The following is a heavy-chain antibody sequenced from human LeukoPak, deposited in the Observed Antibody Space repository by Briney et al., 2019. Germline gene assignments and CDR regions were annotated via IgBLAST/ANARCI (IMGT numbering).Heavy chain of an antibody. CDR2: ISGSGGST. V-gene: IGHV3-23*01. Sequence: GGPLRLSCAASGFTFSSYAMSWVRQAPGKGLEWVSAISGSGGSTYYADSVKGRFTISRDNSKNTLYLQMNSLRAEDTAVYYCAKDNWNYFRYFDYWGQGTLVTVSS. D-gene: IGHD1-7*01. J-gene: IGHJ4*02. CDR3: AKDNWNYFRYFDY. CDR1: GFTFSSYA.